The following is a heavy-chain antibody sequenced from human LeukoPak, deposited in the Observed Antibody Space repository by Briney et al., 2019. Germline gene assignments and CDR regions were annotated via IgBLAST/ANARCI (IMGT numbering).Heavy chain of an antibody. Sequence: GESLKISCEASGYSFTTYWIGWVRQMPGKGLEWMGIIYPGDSDTRYSPSFQGQVTISADKSISTAYLQWSSLKASDTAMYYCARQHGSGSYYSRAIDYWGQGTLATVSS. V-gene: IGHV5-51*01. D-gene: IGHD3-10*01. J-gene: IGHJ4*02. CDR2: IYPGDSDT. CDR3: ARQHGSGSYYSRAIDY. CDR1: GYSFTTYW.